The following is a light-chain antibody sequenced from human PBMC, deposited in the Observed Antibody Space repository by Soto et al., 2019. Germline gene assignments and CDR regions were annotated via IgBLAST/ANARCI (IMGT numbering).Light chain of an antibody. CDR3: QQYNDWPPLT. V-gene: IGKV3-15*01. J-gene: IGKJ4*01. CDR1: QSVSSN. Sequence: EIVMTQSPATLSVSPGERATLSCWASQSVSSNLAWYQQKPGQASRLLIYGASTRATGIPARFSGSGSGTEFTLTISSLQSEDFAVYYCQQYNDWPPLTFGGGTKVEIK. CDR2: GAS.